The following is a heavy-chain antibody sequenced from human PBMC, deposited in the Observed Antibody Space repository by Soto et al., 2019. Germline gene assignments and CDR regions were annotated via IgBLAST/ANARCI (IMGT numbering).Heavy chain of an antibody. V-gene: IGHV4-30-2*03. D-gene: IGHD3-22*01. CDR3: ARQSGSPQITYYYDSSGYCRFDY. J-gene: IGHJ4*02. CDR2: IYHSGST. CDR1: GGSISSGGYS. Sequence: SETLSLTCAVSGGSISSGGYSWSWIRQPPGKGLEWIGYIYHSGSTYYNPSLKSRVTISVDTSKNQFSLKLSSVTAADTAVYYCARQSGSPQITYYYDSSGYCRFDYWGQGTLVTVSS.